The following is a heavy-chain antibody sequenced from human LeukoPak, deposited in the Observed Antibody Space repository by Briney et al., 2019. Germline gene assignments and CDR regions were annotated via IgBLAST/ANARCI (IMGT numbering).Heavy chain of an antibody. D-gene: IGHD3-9*01. CDR2: IIPIFGTA. J-gene: IGHJ6*02. V-gene: IGHV1-69*13. Sequence: EASVKVSCKASGGTFSSYAISWVRQAPGQGLEWMGGIIPIFGTANYAQKFQGRVTITADESTSTAYMELSSLRSKDTAVYYCATRQYDILTRGIGMDVWGQGTTVTVSS. CDR3: ATRQYDILTRGIGMDV. CDR1: GGTFSSYA.